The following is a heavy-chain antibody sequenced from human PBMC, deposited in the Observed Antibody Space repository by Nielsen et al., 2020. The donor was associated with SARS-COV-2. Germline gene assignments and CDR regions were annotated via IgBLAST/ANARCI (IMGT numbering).Heavy chain of an antibody. J-gene: IGHJ5*02. CDR2: INHSGST. V-gene: IGHV4-34*01. CDR1: GGSFSGYY. CDR3: ARECGGDCYSNP. D-gene: IGHD2-21*02. Sequence: GSLRLSCAVYGGSFSGYYWSWIRQPPGKGLEWIGEINHSGSTNYNPSLKSRVTISVDTSKNQFSLKLSSVTAADTAVYYCARECGGDCYSNPWGQGTLVTVSS.